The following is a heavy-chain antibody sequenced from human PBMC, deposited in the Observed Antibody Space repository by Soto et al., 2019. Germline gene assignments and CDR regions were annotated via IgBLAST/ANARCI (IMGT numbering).Heavy chain of an antibody. J-gene: IGHJ4*02. CDR1: GGSVINSNYY. Sequence: SETLSLTCTVSGGSVINSNYYWVWIRQSPGKGLEWIGSVYYRGRSYSKSSVKSRVTISVDTSKNQFSLNLNSVTASDTAVYYCVSQRTSVLTQAYFDYWGPGALVTVSS. CDR3: VSQRTSVLTQAYFDY. D-gene: IGHD2-8*01. V-gene: IGHV4-39*01. CDR2: VYYRGRS.